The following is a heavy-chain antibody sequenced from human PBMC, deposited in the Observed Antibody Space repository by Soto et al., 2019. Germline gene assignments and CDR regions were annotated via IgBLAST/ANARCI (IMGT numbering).Heavy chain of an antibody. CDR1: GFSLSTSGMG. Sequence: QITLKESGPTLVKPTQTFTLACTFSGFSLSTSGMGVGWIRQPPGKALEWLALIYWDDDKRYSPSLKSRLTXTXXTSKNQVVLTMTNMDPVGTATYYCAHYRSTSSFDYWGQGTLVTVSS. CDR2: IYWDDDK. CDR3: AHYRSTSSFDY. J-gene: IGHJ4*02. V-gene: IGHV2-5*02. D-gene: IGHD6-6*01.